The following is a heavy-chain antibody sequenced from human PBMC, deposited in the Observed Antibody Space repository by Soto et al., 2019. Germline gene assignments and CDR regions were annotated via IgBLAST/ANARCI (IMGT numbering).Heavy chain of an antibody. V-gene: IGHV3-23*01. Sequence: EVQLLESGGTLVQPGESLRLSCEVSGFSFSSFAMNWVRLAPGGGLEWVSSIRGTATSYAASVKGRFTTSRDTSKNSVYLQMNPLRREYTAVYYCAKGAVLMATSGGWCNRFERWGQGTLVIVSS. CDR3: AKGAVLMATSGGWCNRFER. CDR1: GFSFSSFA. D-gene: IGHD2-21*01. CDR2: IRGTAT. J-gene: IGHJ5*02.